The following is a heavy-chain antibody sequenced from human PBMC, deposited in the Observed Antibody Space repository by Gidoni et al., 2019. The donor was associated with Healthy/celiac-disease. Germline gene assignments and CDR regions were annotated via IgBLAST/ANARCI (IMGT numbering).Heavy chain of an antibody. CDR2: ISSSSSYI. J-gene: IGHJ4*02. Sequence: EVQLVESGVGLVKPGGSLRLSCAASGFTFSSYSMNWVRQAPGKGLEWFSSISSSSSYIYYADSVKGRFTISRDNAKNSLYMQMNSLRAEDTAVYYCARGGPGGDYGDYWGQGTLVTVSS. D-gene: IGHD2-15*01. CDR3: ARGGPGGDYGDY. V-gene: IGHV3-21*01. CDR1: GFTFSSYS.